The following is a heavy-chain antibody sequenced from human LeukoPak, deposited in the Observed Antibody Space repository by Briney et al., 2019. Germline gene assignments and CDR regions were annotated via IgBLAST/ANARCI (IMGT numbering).Heavy chain of an antibody. D-gene: IGHD6-19*01. CDR3: GIMAVAVTLYY. CDR2: ISSSSSYI. V-gene: IGHV3-21*01. J-gene: IGHJ4*02. Sequence: GGSLRLSCVTPGLTFSTFWMNWVRQAPGKGLEWVSSISSSSSYIYYADSVKGRFTISRDNAKNSLYLQMNSLRAEDTAVYYCGIMAVAVTLYYWGQGTLVTVSS. CDR1: GLTFSTFW.